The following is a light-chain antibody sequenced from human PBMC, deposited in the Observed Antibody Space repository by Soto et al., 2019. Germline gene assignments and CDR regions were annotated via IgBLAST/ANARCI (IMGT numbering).Light chain of an antibody. V-gene: IGKV1-27*01. CDR1: QGISNY. CDR2: AAS. CDR3: QKYNSAPYT. J-gene: IGKJ2*01. Sequence: DIQLTQSPSSLSASVGDRVTITCRASQGISNYLAWYQQKPGKVPKLLIYAASTLQSGVPSRFSGSGSGTDFTLPISSLQPEDVATYYCQKYNSAPYTFGQVTKLEIK.